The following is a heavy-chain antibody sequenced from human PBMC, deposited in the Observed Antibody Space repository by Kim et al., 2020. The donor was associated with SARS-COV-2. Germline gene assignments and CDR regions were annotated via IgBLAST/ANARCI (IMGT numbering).Heavy chain of an antibody. CDR1: GGSISSGGYY. CDR3: AREPGGLELRYNWFDP. J-gene: IGHJ5*02. Sequence: SETLSLTCTVSGGSISSGGYYWSWIRQHPGKGLEWIGYIYYSGSTYYNPSLKSRVTISVDTSKNQFSLKLSSVTAADTAVYYCAREPGGLELRYNWFDPWGQGTLVTVSS. CDR2: IYYSGST. D-gene: IGHD1-7*01. V-gene: IGHV4-31*03.